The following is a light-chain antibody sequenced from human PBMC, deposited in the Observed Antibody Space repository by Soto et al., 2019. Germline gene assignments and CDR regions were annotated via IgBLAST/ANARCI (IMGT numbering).Light chain of an antibody. CDR3: QQSYSTHTIT. CDR2: AAS. V-gene: IGKV1-39*01. J-gene: IGKJ5*01. CDR1: QSISSW. Sequence: IQMTQSTSTLSASVVDRATITCRASQSISSWLAWYQQKPGKAPKLLIYAASSLQSGVPSRFSGSGSGTDFTLTISSLKTEDFATYYCQQSYSTHTITFGQGTRLEIK.